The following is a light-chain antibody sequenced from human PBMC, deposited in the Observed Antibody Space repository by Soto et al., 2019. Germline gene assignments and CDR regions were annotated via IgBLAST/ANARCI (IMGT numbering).Light chain of an antibody. J-gene: IGKJ4*01. CDR3: QQYGGSLT. CDR1: QSVRSTY. Sequence: ILVTHSPGTLSVSPDEIATLSCRASQSVRSTYLAWYQQKPGQAPRLLIYGATSRATGIPDRFSGSGSGTDFTLTISRLETEDFAVYYCQQYGGSLTFGGGTKVDIK. V-gene: IGKV3-20*01. CDR2: GAT.